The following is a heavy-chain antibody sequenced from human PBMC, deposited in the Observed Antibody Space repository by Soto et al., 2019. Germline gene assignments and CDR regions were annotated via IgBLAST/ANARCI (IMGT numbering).Heavy chain of an antibody. J-gene: IGHJ5*02. CDR3: AIVSFYDVWSGPFGP. Sequence: QVQLQESGPGLVKPSETLSLTCTVSGGSISSYYWSWIRQPPGKGLEWIGYIYYSRSTNYNPSLKSGVTIAVDTTKDQFTLKLSSVTAADTAVYSCAIVSFYDVWSGPFGPWGQGTMDTVSS. V-gene: IGHV4-59*01. CDR1: GGSISSYY. CDR2: IYYSRST. D-gene: IGHD3-3*01.